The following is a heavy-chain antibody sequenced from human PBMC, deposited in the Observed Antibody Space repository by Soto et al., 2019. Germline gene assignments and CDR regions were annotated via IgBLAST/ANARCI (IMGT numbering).Heavy chain of an antibody. Sequence: ASVKVSCKASGYTFTGYYMHWVRQAPGQGLEWMGWINPDSGGTNYAQKFQGRVTMTRDTSISTAYMELSRLRSDDTAVYYCASLWLGHEDAFDIWGQGTMVTVSS. V-gene: IGHV1-2*02. CDR1: GYTFTGYY. J-gene: IGHJ3*02. D-gene: IGHD3-16*01. CDR3: ASLWLGHEDAFDI. CDR2: INPDSGGT.